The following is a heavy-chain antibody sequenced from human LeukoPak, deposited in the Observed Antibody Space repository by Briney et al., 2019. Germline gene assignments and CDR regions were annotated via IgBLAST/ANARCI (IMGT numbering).Heavy chain of an antibody. CDR3: ARRGDADY. V-gene: IGHV5-51*01. Sequence: GGSLQISCQGSGSIFTSYWIGGGRPVPGKGVEWMGIIYPGDSDTRYSPSFQGQVTISADKSISTAYLQWSSLKASDTAMYYCARRGDADYWGQGTLVTVSS. J-gene: IGHJ4*02. D-gene: IGHD3-16*01. CDR2: IYPGDSDT. CDR1: GSIFTSYW.